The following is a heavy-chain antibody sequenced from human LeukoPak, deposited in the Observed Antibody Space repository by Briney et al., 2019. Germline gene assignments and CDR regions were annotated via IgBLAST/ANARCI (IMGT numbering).Heavy chain of an antibody. CDR2: INHSGST. CDR3: ARHPRAQNWFDP. Sequence: TPSETLSLTCAVYGGSFSGYYWSWIRQPPGKGLEWIGEINHSGSTNYNPSLKSRVTISVDTSKNQFSLKLSSVTAADTAVYYCARHPRAQNWFDPWGQGTLVTVSS. CDR1: GGSFSGYY. V-gene: IGHV4-34*01. J-gene: IGHJ5*02.